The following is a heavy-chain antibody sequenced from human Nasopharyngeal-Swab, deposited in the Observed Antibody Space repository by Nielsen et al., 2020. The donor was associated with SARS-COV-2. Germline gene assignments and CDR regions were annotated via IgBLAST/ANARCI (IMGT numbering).Heavy chain of an antibody. CDR1: GGSFSGYY. D-gene: IGHD5-18*01. CDR3: ARETAMACDY. V-gene: IGHV4-34*01. CDR2: INHSGST. Sequence: SETLSLTCAVYGGSFSGYYWSWIRQPLGKGLEWIGEINHSGSTNYNPSLKSRVTISVDTSKNQFSLKLSSVTAADTAVYYCARETAMACDYWGQGTLVTVSS. J-gene: IGHJ4*02.